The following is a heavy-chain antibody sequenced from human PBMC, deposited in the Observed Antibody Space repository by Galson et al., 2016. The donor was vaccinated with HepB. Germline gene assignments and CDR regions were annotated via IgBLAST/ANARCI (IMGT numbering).Heavy chain of an antibody. CDR1: GFTFSSRS. D-gene: IGHD1-1*01. CDR2: ISSSGNSM. Sequence: SLRLSCAASGFTFSSRSMNWVRQAPGKGLDWVSSISSSGNSMFYADSVQGRFTISRDNGKNSLFLQLNSLRVEDTGVYYCARDGGTTSLDYWGQGTLVTVSS. J-gene: IGHJ4*02. CDR3: ARDGGTTSLDY. V-gene: IGHV3-21*01.